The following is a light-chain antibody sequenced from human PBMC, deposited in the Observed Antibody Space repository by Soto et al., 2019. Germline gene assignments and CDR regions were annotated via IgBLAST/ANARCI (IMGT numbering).Light chain of an antibody. V-gene: IGLV2-8*01. Sequence: QSVLTQPPSASGSPGQSVTISCIGTSSDVGGYNYVSWYQQHPGKAPKLMIYEVSKRPSGVPDRFSGSKSGNTASLPVSGLEAEYEADYYCSSYAASNNLGVFGGGTKLTVL. J-gene: IGLJ2*01. CDR3: SSYAASNNLGV. CDR2: EVS. CDR1: SSDVGGYNY.